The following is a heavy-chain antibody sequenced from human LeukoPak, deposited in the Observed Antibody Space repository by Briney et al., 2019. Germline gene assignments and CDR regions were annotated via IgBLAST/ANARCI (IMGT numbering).Heavy chain of an antibody. CDR1: GFTFSSYA. J-gene: IGHJ4*02. Sequence: PGGSLRLSCAASGFTFSSYAMHWVRQAPGKGLEWVAVISYDGSNKYYADSVKGRFTISRDNSKNTLYLQMNSLRAEDTAVYYCARGMGLWVSVPNENYFDYWGQGTLVTVSS. V-gene: IGHV3-30-3*01. CDR2: ISYDGSNK. CDR3: ARGMGLWVSVPNENYFDY. D-gene: IGHD3-10*01.